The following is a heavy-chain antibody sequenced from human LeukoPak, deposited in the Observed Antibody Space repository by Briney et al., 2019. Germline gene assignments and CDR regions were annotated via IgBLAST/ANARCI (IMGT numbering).Heavy chain of an antibody. Sequence: ASVKVSCKASGYTFTGYYMHWVRQAPGQGLEWMGRINPNSGGTNYAQKFQGRVTMTRDTAISTAYMELSRLRSDDTAVYYCARPHTVLYNWFDPWGQGTLVTVSS. V-gene: IGHV1-2*06. CDR2: INPNSGGT. D-gene: IGHD4-11*01. CDR1: GYTFTGYY. CDR3: ARPHTVLYNWFDP. J-gene: IGHJ5*02.